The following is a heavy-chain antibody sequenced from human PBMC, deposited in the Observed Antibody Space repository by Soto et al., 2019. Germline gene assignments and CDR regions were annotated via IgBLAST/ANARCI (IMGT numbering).Heavy chain of an antibody. V-gene: IGHV3-21*01. CDR1: GFTVSSNY. CDR3: TKLHCSSASCYGGFYYYYMDV. D-gene: IGHD2-2*01. CDR2: ISSSSDYI. J-gene: IGHJ6*03. Sequence: GGSLRLSCAASGFTVSSNYMSWVRQAPGKGLEWVSFISSSSDYIYYADSVKGRFTISRDDAKNSLYLQMNSLRAEDTAVYYCTKLHCSSASCYGGFYYYYMDVWGKGTTVTVSS.